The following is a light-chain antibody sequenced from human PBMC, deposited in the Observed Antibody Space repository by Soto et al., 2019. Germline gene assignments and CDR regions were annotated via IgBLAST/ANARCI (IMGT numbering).Light chain of an antibody. J-gene: IGKJ1*01. CDR1: ESLEYRDGKTY. Sequence: DVVVTQSPLYLPVTLGQPASISCRSSESLEYRDGKTYLNWFQQRPGQSPRRLFYQVSNRDSGVPDRCSDSGSGTDFTLKISRVEAEDAGVYYCMQGTRWPRAFGQGTKVEIK. V-gene: IGKV2-30*01. CDR2: QVS. CDR3: MQGTRWPRA.